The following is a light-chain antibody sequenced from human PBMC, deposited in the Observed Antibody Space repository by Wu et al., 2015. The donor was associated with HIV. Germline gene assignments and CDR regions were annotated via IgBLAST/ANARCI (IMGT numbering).Light chain of an antibody. Sequence: EIVLTQSPGTLSLSPGERATLSCRASQSVSSSYLAWYQQKPGQAPRLLIYGASTRATGIPARFSGSGSGTEFTLTISSMQSEDFAVYYCQQYNNWPPWTFGRKGPRWKS. J-gene: IGKJ1*01. V-gene: IGKV3-15*01. CDR2: GAS. CDR3: QQYNNWPPWT. CDR1: QSVSSSY.